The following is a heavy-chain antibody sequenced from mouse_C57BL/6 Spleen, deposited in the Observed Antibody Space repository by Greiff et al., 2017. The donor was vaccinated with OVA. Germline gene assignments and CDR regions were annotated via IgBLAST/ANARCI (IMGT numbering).Heavy chain of an antibody. Sequence: EVMLVESGGDLVKPGGSLKLSCAASGFTFSSYGMSWVRQTPDKRLEWVATISSGGSYTYYPDSVKGRFTISRDNAKNTLYLQMSSLKSEDTAMYYCARGDYYGSSYGYFDYWGQGTTLTVSS. CDR2: ISSGGSYT. J-gene: IGHJ2*01. CDR1: GFTFSSYG. V-gene: IGHV5-6*01. CDR3: ARGDYYGSSYGYFDY. D-gene: IGHD1-1*01.